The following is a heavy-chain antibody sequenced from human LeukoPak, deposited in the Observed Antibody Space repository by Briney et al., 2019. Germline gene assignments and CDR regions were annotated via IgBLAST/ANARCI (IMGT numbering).Heavy chain of an antibody. D-gene: IGHD2-2*02. CDR3: ARDGGRYQLLYWKLRSGMDV. CDR1: GYTFTSYD. J-gene: IGHJ6*02. V-gene: IGHV1-8*01. CDR2: MNPNSGNT. Sequence: ASVNVSCKASGYTFTSYDINWVRQATGQGLEWMGWMNPNSGNTGYAQKFQGRVTMTRNTSISTAYMELSSLRSEDTAVYYCARDGGRYQLLYWKLRSGMDVWGQGTTVTVSS.